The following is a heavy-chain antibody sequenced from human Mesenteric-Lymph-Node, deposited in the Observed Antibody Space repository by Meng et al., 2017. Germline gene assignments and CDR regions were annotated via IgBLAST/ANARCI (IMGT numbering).Heavy chain of an antibody. CDR1: GFTFSSYE. D-gene: IGHD6-13*01. Sequence: GGPLRLSCAASGFTFSSYEMNWVRQAPGKGLEWVSYISSSGSTIYYADSVKGRFTISRDNAKNSLYLQMNSLRAEDTAVYYCASLEYSSSWYHLRGGMDVWGQGTTVTVSS. J-gene: IGHJ6*02. CDR2: ISSSGSTI. CDR3: ASLEYSSSWYHLRGGMDV. V-gene: IGHV3-48*03.